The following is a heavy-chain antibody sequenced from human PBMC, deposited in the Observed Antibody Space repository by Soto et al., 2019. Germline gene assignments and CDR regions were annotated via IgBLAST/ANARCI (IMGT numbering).Heavy chain of an antibody. CDR2: IMPVFSTP. CDR3: ARDKDRQQLGGNYYYIMDV. Sequence: QVQLVQSGPGVKKPGSSVRVSCKTSGGTFRTSAISWVRQAPGQGLEWMGGIMPVFSTPDYAQKFQGRVTITEDESTSTAYMELSSLRSEDTAVYYCARDKDRQQLGGNYYYIMDVWGQGTTVTVSS. CDR1: GGTFRTSA. J-gene: IGHJ6*02. V-gene: IGHV1-69*12. D-gene: IGHD3-3*02.